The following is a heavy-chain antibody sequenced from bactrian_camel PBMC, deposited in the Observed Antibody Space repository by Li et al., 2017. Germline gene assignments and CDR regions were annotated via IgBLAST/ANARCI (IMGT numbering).Heavy chain of an antibody. CDR1: YTRTC. J-gene: IGHJ4*01. CDR3: AADGVRRGTCLYADYRN. Sequence: HVQLVESGGGSVQAGGSLTLSCAASYTRTCMAWFRQSPGKEREGVAKILTGMDPTYYVDAVKGRSTISRDKVKRNTVFLQMKNLKPEDTAMYYCAADGVRRGTCLYADYRNWGQGTQVTVS. D-gene: IGHD2*01. V-gene: IGHV3-3*01. CDR2: ILTGMDPT.